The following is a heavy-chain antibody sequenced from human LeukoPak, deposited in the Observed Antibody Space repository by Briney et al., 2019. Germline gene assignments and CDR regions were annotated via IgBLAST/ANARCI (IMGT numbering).Heavy chain of an antibody. CDR3: AAWGSIFGVTFFDF. CDR1: GFIFTNYW. J-gene: IGHJ4*02. D-gene: IGHD3-3*01. CDR2: IKEDGSDK. Sequence: GGSLRLSCAASGFIFTNYWMSWVRQAPGKGLEWVATIKEDGSDKHYVDSARGRFTISRDNAKNSLYLQMNALRADDTAVYYCAAWGSIFGVTFFDFWGQGTLVTVSS. V-gene: IGHV3-7*01.